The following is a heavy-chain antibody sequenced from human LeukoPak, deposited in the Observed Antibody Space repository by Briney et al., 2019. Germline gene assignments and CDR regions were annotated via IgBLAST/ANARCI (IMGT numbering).Heavy chain of an antibody. V-gene: IGHV1-3*01. Sequence: ASVKVSCKASGYIFTSFGIHWVRQAPGQRLEWMGWINGVNGYTKYPQNFQGRVTITRDTSASTAYMELSSLTSEDTAVYYCAREPEYNWNGYADFWGQGTLVTVSS. CDR3: AREPEYNWNGYADF. CDR1: GYIFTSFG. J-gene: IGHJ4*02. D-gene: IGHD1-20*01. CDR2: INGVNGYT.